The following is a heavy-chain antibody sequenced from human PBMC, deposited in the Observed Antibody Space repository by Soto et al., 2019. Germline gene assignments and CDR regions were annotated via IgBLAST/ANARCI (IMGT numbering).Heavy chain of an antibody. V-gene: IGHV3-30*18. CDR3: AKDLGAARPYYGLDV. Sequence: AQLAESGGGVVQPGTSLRLSCVASKFTFSTYGMHWVRQAPGKGLEWVAVISYHESNKYYGASVRGRFTISRDNSKNTLYLQMNSLRAEDTAVYYCAKDLGAARPYYGLDVWGQGTTVTVSS. CDR2: ISYHESNK. J-gene: IGHJ6*02. CDR1: KFTFSTYG. D-gene: IGHD6-6*01.